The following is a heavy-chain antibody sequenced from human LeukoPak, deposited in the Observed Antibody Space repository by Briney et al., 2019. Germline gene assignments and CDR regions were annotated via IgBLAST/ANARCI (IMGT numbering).Heavy chain of an antibody. CDR3: ARVYGSGSGNDAFDI. CDR2: ISTYSGNA. Sequence: GASVKVSCKASGYTFTKNGITWVRQAPGQGLEWMGWISTYSGNAIYAPKVEGRVTMTTDTSTNTAYMELTSLRSDDTAVYYCARVYGSGSGNDAFDIWGQGTMVTVSS. D-gene: IGHD3-10*01. V-gene: IGHV1-18*01. J-gene: IGHJ3*02. CDR1: GYTFTKNG.